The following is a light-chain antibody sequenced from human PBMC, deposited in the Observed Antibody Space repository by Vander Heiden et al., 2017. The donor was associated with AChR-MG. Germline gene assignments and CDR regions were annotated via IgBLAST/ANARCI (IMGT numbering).Light chain of an antibody. V-gene: IGLV3-9*01. Sequence: SAELTPPLSVSVPPGQTARITCGGKNIGSKNVHWYQQKPGQAPVLVIFRDSTRPSGIPERFSGSNSGNTATLTISRAQAGDEADYYCQVWDSSTYVVFGGGTKLTVL. CDR3: QVWDSSTYVV. J-gene: IGLJ2*01. CDR1: NIGSKN. CDR2: RDS.